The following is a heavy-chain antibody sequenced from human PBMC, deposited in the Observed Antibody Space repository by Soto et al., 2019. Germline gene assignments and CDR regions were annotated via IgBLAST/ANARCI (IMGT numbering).Heavy chain of an antibody. CDR2: INHSGST. CDR3: ARGRRDYGDYYDY. D-gene: IGHD4-17*01. Sequence: QVQLQQWGAGLLKPSETLSLTCAVYGGSFSGYYWSWIRQPPGKGLEWIGEINHSGSTNYNPSLKSRVTISVDTSKNQFSLKLSSVTAEDTAVYYCARGRRDYGDYYDYWGQGTLVTVSS. CDR1: GGSFSGYY. V-gene: IGHV4-34*01. J-gene: IGHJ4*02.